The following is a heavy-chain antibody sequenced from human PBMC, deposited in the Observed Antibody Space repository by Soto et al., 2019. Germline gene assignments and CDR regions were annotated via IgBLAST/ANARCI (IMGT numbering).Heavy chain of an antibody. CDR3: AYSRTPFGY. J-gene: IGHJ4*02. V-gene: IGHV3-23*01. D-gene: IGHD6-13*01. CDR1: GFTFSSYA. Sequence: EVQLLESGGGLVQPGGSLRLSCAASGFTFSSYAMSWVRQAPGKGLEWVSAISGSGGSTYYADSVKGRFTISRDNSKNPLYLQMNRLRGEDTALYYCAYSRTPFGYWGQGTLVTVSS. CDR2: ISGSGGST.